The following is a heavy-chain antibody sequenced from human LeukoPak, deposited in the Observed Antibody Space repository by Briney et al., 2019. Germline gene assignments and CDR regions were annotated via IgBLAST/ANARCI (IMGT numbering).Heavy chain of an antibody. V-gene: IGHV3-11*01. D-gene: IGHD1-14*01. CDR2: ISSSGSTI. CDR1: GFTFSDYY. Sequence: GGSLRLSCAASGFTFSDYYMSWIRQAPGKGLEWVSYISSSGSTIYYADSVKGRFTISRDNSKNTLYLQMNSLRAEDTAVYYCAKPARTDAFDIWGQGTMITVSS. CDR3: AKPARTDAFDI. J-gene: IGHJ3*02.